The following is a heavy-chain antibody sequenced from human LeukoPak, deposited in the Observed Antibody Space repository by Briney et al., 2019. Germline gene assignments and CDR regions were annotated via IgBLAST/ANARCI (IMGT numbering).Heavy chain of an antibody. CDR1: GYTFTGYY. Sequence: ASVKVSCKASGYTFTGYYMHWVRQAPGQGLEWMGWINPNSGGTNYAQKFQGRVTMTRDTSISTAYMELSRLRSDDTAVYYCARGPNYYDSSPGDYWGQGTLVTVSS. CDR3: ARGPNYYDSSPGDY. J-gene: IGHJ4*02. V-gene: IGHV1-2*02. D-gene: IGHD3-22*01. CDR2: INPNSGGT.